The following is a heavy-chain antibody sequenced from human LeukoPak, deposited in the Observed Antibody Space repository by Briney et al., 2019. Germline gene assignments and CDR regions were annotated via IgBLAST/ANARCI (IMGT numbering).Heavy chain of an antibody. CDR2: IYNSGNN. Sequence: SETLSLTCTVSGGSISSDYWQWIRQPPGKGLERVGYIYNSGNNHYNSSLKSRVTISIDTSKNQFSLKLASVTAVDTAVYYCATRGYWGQGTLVAVSS. CDR3: ATRGY. CDR1: GGSISSDY. D-gene: IGHD3-10*01. V-gene: IGHV4-59*08. J-gene: IGHJ4*02.